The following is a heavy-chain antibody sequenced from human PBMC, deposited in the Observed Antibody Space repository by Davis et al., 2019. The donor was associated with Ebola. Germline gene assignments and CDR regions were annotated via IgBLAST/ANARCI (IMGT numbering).Heavy chain of an antibody. CDR1: GFSLSTSGVG. CDR2: IYWDDDE. CDR3: AHSHGDY. J-gene: IGHJ4*02. Sequence: SGPTLVKPTQTLTLTCTFSGFSLSTSGVGLAWIRQSPGKALEWLALIYWDDDERYSPSLKSRLAITKDTSKNQVVLTMTNMDPVDTATYYCAHSHGDYWGQGTLVTVSS. V-gene: IGHV2-5*02.